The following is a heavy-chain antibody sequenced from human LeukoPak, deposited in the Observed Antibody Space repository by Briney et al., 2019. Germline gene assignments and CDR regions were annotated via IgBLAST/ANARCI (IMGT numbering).Heavy chain of an antibody. CDR2: IYTSGST. CDR1: GASISSGNYY. CDR3: ARALDPGWELLPDYMDV. Sequence: PSETLSLTCTVSGASISSGNYYWTWIRQPAGKELEWIGRIYTSGSTNYNPSLKSRVTISVDTSKNQFSLKLSSVTAADTAVYYCARALDPGWELLPDYMDVWGKGTTVTVSS. D-gene: IGHD1-26*01. V-gene: IGHV4-61*02. J-gene: IGHJ6*03.